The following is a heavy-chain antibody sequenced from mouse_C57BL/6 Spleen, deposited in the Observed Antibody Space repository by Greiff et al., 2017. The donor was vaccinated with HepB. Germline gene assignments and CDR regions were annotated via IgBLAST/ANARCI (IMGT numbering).Heavy chain of an antibody. J-gene: IGHJ3*01. CDR2: IDPENGDT. CDR3: TRIAY. CDR1: GFHIQDAY. V-gene: IGHV14-4*01. Sequence: QLHPSGASLFRPWASVPLSCPASGFHIQDAYLPWVQQRPEPGLEWIGWIDPENGDTEYASKFQGKATITVDTSSNTAYLQLSSLTSEDTAVYYCTRIAYWGQGTLVTVSA.